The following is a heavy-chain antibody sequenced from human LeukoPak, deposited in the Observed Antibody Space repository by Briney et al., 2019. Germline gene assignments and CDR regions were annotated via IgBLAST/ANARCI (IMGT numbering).Heavy chain of an antibody. Sequence: SVKVSCKASGDTFSSYAISWVRQAPGQGLEWMGGIIPFFNTTKYAQRFQGRVTVTADESTYTAYMELSSLRSEDTAVYYCARRGRALDIWGQGTMVTVSS. CDR3: ARRGRALDI. CDR2: IIPFFNTT. CDR1: GDTFSSYA. D-gene: IGHD3-10*01. V-gene: IGHV1-69*01. J-gene: IGHJ3*02.